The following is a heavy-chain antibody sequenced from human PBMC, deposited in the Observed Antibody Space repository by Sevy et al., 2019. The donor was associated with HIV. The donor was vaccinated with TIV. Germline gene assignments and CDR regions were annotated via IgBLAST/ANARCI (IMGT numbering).Heavy chain of an antibody. Sequence: ASVKVSCKPSGYTFTNYDINCVRQAAGHGLEWMGWMNPNGNTGYAQKFQGRVTMTRNTSINTAYMELSSLRSDDTAMYYCARGGGYNSNWFDPWGQGTLVTVSS. CDR3: ARGGGYNSNWFDP. CDR2: MNPNGNT. CDR1: GYTFTNYD. J-gene: IGHJ5*02. D-gene: IGHD6-13*01. V-gene: IGHV1-8*01.